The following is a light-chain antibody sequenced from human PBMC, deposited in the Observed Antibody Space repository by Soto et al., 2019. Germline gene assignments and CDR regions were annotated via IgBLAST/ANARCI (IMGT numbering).Light chain of an antibody. CDR2: DAS. CDR1: QSLSSSC. Sequence: EIVLTQSPGTLSLSPGERATLSCRASQSLSSSCLAWYQQKPGQAPRLLIYDASSRATGIPGRFSGSGSGTDFTLTISRLEPEDFAVYYCQQYIGSPRTFGQGTKVEIK. V-gene: IGKV3-20*01. J-gene: IGKJ1*01. CDR3: QQYIGSPRT.